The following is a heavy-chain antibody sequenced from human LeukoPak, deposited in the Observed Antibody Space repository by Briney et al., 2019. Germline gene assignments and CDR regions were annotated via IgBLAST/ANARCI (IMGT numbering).Heavy chain of an antibody. J-gene: IGHJ6*03. CDR3: ARDFSNYDFWSGYYKIGYMDV. D-gene: IGHD3-3*01. Sequence: SETLSLTCTVSGGSISSHYWSWIRQPPGKGLEWIGYIYYSGSTNYNPSLESRVTISVDTSKNQFSLKLSSVTAADTAVYYCARDFSNYDFWSGYYKIGYMDVWGKGTTVTVS. V-gene: IGHV4-59*11. CDR2: IYYSGST. CDR1: GGSISSHY.